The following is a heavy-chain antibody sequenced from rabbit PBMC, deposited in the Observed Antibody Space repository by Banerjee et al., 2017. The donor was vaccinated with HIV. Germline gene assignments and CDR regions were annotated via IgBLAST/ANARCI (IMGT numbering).Heavy chain of an antibody. CDR1: GFSFSNKYV. CDR2: INTSSGNT. V-gene: IGHV1S45*01. J-gene: IGHJ4*01. CDR3: ARGQTDYANNGYNL. D-gene: IGHD6-1*01. Sequence: QEQLEESGGDLVKPEGSLTLTCTASGFSFSNKYVMCWVRQAPGKGLEWIACINTSSGNTVYASWAKGRFTTSKTSSTTVTLQMTSLTAADTATYFCARGQTDYANNGYNLWGPGTLVTVS.